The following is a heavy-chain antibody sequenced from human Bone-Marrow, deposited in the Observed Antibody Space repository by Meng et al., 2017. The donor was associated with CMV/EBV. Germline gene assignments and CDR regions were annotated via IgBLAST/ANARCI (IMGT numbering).Heavy chain of an antibody. CDR1: GFAFAGYW. CDR3: ARHCSTTSCTDY. CDR2: INNDGSST. V-gene: IGHV3-74*01. Sequence: CAASGFAFAGYWMHWVRQAPGKGLVWVSRINNDGSSTSYADSGKGRFSISRDNAKNTLFLQMNSLRADDTAVYYCARHCSTTSCTDYWGQGALVTVSS. J-gene: IGHJ4*02. D-gene: IGHD2-2*01.